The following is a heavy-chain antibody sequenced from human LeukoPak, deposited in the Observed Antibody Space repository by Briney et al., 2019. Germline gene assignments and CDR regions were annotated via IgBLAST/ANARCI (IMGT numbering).Heavy chain of an antibody. D-gene: IGHD3-3*01. CDR3: ARGVISRLDY. CDR2: IYYSGST. J-gene: IGHJ4*02. V-gene: IGHV4-59*08. Sequence: SETLSLTCTVSGDSISSYYWSWIRQPPGKGLEWIGYIYYSGSTNYNPSLKSRVTISVDTSKNQFSLKLSSVTAADTAVFYCARGVISRLDYWGQGTLVTVSS. CDR1: GDSISSYY.